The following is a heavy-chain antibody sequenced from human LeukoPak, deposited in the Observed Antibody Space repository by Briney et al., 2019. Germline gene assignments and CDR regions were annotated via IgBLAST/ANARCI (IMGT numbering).Heavy chain of an antibody. Sequence: GRSLRLSCAASGFTFSSYGMSWVRQAPGKGLEWVSAISGSGGSTYYADSVKGRFTISRDNSKNTLYLQMNSLRAEDTAVYYCAKDLLGWFDPWGQGTLVTVSS. J-gene: IGHJ5*02. D-gene: IGHD1-26*01. CDR1: GFTFSSYG. V-gene: IGHV3-23*01. CDR2: ISGSGGST. CDR3: AKDLLGWFDP.